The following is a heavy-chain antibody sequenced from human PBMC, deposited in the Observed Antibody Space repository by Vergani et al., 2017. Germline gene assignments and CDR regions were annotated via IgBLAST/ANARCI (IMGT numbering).Heavy chain of an antibody. CDR2: IYYSGST. V-gene: IGHV4-59*12. CDR3: ARAGGGGRYYYDSSGTYGMDV. Sequence: QVQLQESGPGLVKPSETLSLTCTVSGGSISSYYWSWIRQPPGKGLEWIGYIYYSGSTNYNPSLKSRVTISVDTSKNQFSLKLSSVTAADTAVYYCARAGGGGRYYYDSSGTYGMDVWGQGTTVTVSS. CDR1: GGSISSYY. D-gene: IGHD3-22*01. J-gene: IGHJ6*02.